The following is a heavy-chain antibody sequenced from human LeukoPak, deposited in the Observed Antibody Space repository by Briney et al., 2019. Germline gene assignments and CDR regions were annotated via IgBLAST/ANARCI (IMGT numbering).Heavy chain of an antibody. Sequence: SVKVSCKASGGTFSSYAISWVRQAPGQGLEWMGGIIPIFGTANYAQKFQGRVTTTADESTSTAYMELSSLRSEDTAVYYCASRYCSSTSCYHFNWFDPWGQGTLVTVSS. V-gene: IGHV1-69*13. CDR2: IIPIFGTA. J-gene: IGHJ5*02. CDR3: ASRYCSSTSCYHFNWFDP. CDR1: GGTFSSYA. D-gene: IGHD2-2*01.